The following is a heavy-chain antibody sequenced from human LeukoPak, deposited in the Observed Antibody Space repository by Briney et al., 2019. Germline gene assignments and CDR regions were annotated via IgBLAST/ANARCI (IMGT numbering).Heavy chain of an antibody. V-gene: IGHV3-48*03. CDR2: ISSSGSTI. Sequence: GGSLRLSCAASGFTFSNYEMNWVRQAPGKGLEWVSYISSSGSTIYYADSVKGRFTISRDNAKNSLYLQMNSLRAEDTAVYYCAQIYTYGSSQFDYWGQGTLVSVSS. D-gene: IGHD5-18*01. J-gene: IGHJ4*02. CDR3: AQIYTYGSSQFDY. CDR1: GFTFSNYE.